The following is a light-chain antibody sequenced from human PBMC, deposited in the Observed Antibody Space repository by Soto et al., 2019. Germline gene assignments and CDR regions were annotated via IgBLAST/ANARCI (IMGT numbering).Light chain of an antibody. J-gene: IGKJ1*01. CDR3: QQYYSTTWT. CDR2: WAS. Sequence: DIQMTQSPSSLSASVGDRVTITCRASQSISSYLNWYQQKPGQPPKLLIYWASTRESGVPDRFSGSGSGTDFTLTISSLQAEDVAVYYCQQYYSTTWTFGQGTKVEIK. CDR1: QSISSY. V-gene: IGKV4-1*01.